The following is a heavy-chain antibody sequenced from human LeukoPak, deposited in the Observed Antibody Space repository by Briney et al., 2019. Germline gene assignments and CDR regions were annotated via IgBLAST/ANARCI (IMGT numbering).Heavy chain of an antibody. J-gene: IGHJ4*02. CDR1: GFTFRNNW. CDR3: ARDLGWFHFDS. Sequence: PGGSPRLSCAASGFTFRNNWMTWVRQAPGKGLEWVAHIKEDGSAQNYIHSVKGRFTIYRDNDKNSLFVQMNSVRAEDTAIYYCARDLGWFHFDSWGQGTLVTVSS. D-gene: IGHD2-15*01. V-gene: IGHV3-7*01. CDR2: IKEDGSAQ.